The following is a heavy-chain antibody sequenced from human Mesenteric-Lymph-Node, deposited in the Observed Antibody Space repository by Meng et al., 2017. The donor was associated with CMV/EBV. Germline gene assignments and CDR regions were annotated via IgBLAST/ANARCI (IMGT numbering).Heavy chain of an antibody. CDR2: IDPTSSQI. J-gene: IGHJ6*02. V-gene: IGHV3-21*06. CDR3: AGYSYGGFFGMDV. CDR1: GFTFSRYS. Sequence: GGSLRLSCAASGFTFSRYSMNWARQALGKGPEWVSSIDPTSSQIYYADSVKGRFTISRDNTRNTFHLQMNSLRVEDTDVYYCAGYSYGGFFGMDVWGQGTTVTVSS. D-gene: IGHD5-18*01.